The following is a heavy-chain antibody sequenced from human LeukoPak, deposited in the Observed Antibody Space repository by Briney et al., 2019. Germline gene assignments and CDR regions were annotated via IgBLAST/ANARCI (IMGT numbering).Heavy chain of an antibody. J-gene: IGHJ4*02. V-gene: IGHV1-69*01. CDR1: GGTFSSYA. D-gene: IGHD6-6*01. CDR2: IIPIFGTA. CDR3: ARGGPFPSSSSSREYYLDY. Sequence: GSSVKVSCKPSGGTFSSYAISWVRQAPGQGLEWMGGIIPIFGTANYAQKFQGRVTITADESTSTAYMELSSLRSEDTAVYYCARGGPFPSSSSSREYYLDYWGQGTLVTVSS.